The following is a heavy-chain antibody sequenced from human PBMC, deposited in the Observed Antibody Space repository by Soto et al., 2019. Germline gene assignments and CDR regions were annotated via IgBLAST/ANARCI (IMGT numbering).Heavy chain of an antibody. CDR2: IYYSGST. J-gene: IGHJ6*02. D-gene: IGHD3-10*01. Sequence: QVQLQESGPGLVKPSQTLSLTCTVSGGSISSGGYYWSWIRQHPGKGLEWIGYIYYSGSTYYNPSLKSRVTISVDTSKNQFSLKLSSVTAADTAVYYCARAPYLRRGLWFGEPPSALYYYYGMDVWGQGTTVTVSS. CDR3: ARAPYLRRGLWFGEPPSALYYYYGMDV. CDR1: GGSISSGGYY. V-gene: IGHV4-31*03.